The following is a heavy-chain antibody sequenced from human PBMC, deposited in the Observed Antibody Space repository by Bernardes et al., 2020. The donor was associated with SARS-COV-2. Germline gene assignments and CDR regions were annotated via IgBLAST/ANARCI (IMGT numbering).Heavy chain of an antibody. J-gene: IGHJ6*02. CDR1: GGSISGYY. V-gene: IGHV4-59*01. CDR2: VHYTGST. Sequence: SETLSLTCTVSGGSISGYYWSWIRQPPGKGLEWIAYVHYTGSTHQNPSLRSRVTISIDTSKNQFSLKLRSVTAADTAVYYCASASCSGGWCYQPYYSYGMDVWGQGTTVTVSS. D-gene: IGHD2-15*01. CDR3: ASASCSGGWCYQPYYSYGMDV.